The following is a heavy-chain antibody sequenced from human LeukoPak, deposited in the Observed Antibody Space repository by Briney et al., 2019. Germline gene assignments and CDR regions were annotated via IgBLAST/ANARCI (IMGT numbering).Heavy chain of an antibody. CDR3: ARVRGDLSIDY. CDR2: IYYSGST. V-gene: IGHV4-59*12. D-gene: IGHD2-21*02. J-gene: IGHJ4*02. CDR1: SGSISSYY. Sequence: SETLSLTCTVSSGSISSYYWSWIRQPPGKGLEWIGYIYYSGSTNYNPSLKSRVTISVDTSKNQFSLKLSSVTAADTAVYYCARVRGDLSIDYWGQGNLVTVSS.